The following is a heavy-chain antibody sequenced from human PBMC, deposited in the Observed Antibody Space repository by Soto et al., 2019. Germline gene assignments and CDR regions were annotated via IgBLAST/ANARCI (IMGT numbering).Heavy chain of an antibody. V-gene: IGHV3-11*01. CDR2: ISSSGSTI. D-gene: IGHD1-1*01. CDR3: ASNLQKTADYYYVMDV. Sequence: PGGSLRLSCAASGFTFSDYYMSWIRQAPGKGLEWVSYISSSGSTIYYADSVKGRFTISRDNAKNSLYLQMNSLRAEDTAVYYCASNLQKTADYYYVMDVWGQGTKVTVSS. CDR1: GFTFSDYY. J-gene: IGHJ6*02.